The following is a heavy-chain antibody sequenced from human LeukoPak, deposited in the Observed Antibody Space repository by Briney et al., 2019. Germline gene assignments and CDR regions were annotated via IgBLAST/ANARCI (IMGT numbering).Heavy chain of an antibody. CDR1: GFTFSSYA. D-gene: IGHD5-18*01. V-gene: IGHV3-30*01. J-gene: IGHJ5*02. CDR2: ISYDGSNK. Sequence: PGGSLRPSCAASGFTFSSYAMHWVRQAPGKGLEWVTFISYDGSNKYYADSVKGRFTISRDNSKNTLYLQMNSLRAEDTAVYYCARDGVSYGYSPYNWFDPWGQGTLVTVSS. CDR3: ARDGVSYGYSPYNWFDP.